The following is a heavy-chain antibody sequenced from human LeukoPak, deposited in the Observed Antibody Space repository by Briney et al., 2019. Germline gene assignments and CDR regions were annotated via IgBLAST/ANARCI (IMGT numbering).Heavy chain of an antibody. CDR3: ARDVLEDSGAFGALDY. Sequence: PSETLSLTCAVYGGSFSGYYWSWIRQPPGKGLEWIGEINHSGSTNYNPSLKSRVTISVDTSKNQFSLKLSSVTAADTAVYYCARDVLEDSGAFGALDYWGQGILVTVSS. V-gene: IGHV4-34*01. J-gene: IGHJ4*02. D-gene: IGHD5-12*01. CDR2: INHSGST. CDR1: GGSFSGYY.